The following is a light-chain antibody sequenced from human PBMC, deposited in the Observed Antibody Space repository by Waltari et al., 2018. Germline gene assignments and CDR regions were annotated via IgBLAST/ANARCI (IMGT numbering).Light chain of an antibody. J-gene: IGKJ5*01. CDR3: QQYNNWPRGT. Sequence: EIVMTQSPATLSVSPGERATLSCRASQSVSSNLAWYQQKPGQAPRLRIYGASARATGIPDRFSGSGSGTEFTLTISSLQSEEWAVYYCQQYNNWPRGTFGQGTRLEIK. CDR2: GAS. V-gene: IGKV3-15*01. CDR1: QSVSSN.